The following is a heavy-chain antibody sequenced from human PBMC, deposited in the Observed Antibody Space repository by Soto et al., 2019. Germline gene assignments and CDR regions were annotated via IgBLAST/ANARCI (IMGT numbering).Heavy chain of an antibody. Sequence: QVQLQQWGAGLLKPSETLSLTCAVYGGSFSGYYWSWIRQPPGKGLEWIGEINHSGSTNYNPSLKSRGNKSVEPSKNQFSLKLSTVTDADTAVYYCARGADIVVGPAAIRRGPYYFDYWGQGTPVTVSS. CDR1: GGSFSGYY. J-gene: IGHJ4*02. CDR2: INHSGST. V-gene: IGHV4-34*01. CDR3: ARGADIVVGPAAIRRGPYYFDY. D-gene: IGHD2-2*02.